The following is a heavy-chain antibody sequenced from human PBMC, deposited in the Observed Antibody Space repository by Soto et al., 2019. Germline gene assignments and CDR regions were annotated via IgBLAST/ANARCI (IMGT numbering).Heavy chain of an antibody. CDR1: GYTFTSYD. CDR2: MNPNSGNT. V-gene: IGHV1-8*02. J-gene: IGHJ4*02. D-gene: IGHD3-10*01. CDR3: ARGIPLYGSGSYHLDY. Sequence: ASVKVSCKASGYTFTSYDINWVRQATGQGLEWMGWMNPNSGNTGYAQKFQGRVTMTWNTSISTAYMELSSLRSEDTAVYYCARGIPLYGSGSYHLDYWGQGTLVTVSS.